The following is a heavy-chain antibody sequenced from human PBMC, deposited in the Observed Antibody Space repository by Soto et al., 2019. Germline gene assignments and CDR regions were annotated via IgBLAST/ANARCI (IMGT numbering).Heavy chain of an antibody. CDR3: VKDKPDRTVNGPFDS. Sequence: GGSLRLSCSASGFAFINNAMYWVRQPPGRGLEYVSAISNHGAYYADSVRGRFTISRDNLKNTLYLQMSSLREEDTAVYFCVKDKPDRTVNGPFDSWGQGTLVTVSS. V-gene: IGHV3-64D*08. D-gene: IGHD2-8*01. J-gene: IGHJ4*02. CDR1: GFAFINNA. CDR2: ISNHGA.